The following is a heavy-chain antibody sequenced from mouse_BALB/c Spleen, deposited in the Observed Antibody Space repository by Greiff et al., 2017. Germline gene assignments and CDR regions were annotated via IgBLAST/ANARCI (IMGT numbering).Heavy chain of an antibody. D-gene: IGHD1-1*01. CDR2: ISSGGSYT. J-gene: IGHJ4*01. Sequence: EVKLVESGGGLVKPGGSLKLSCAASGFTFSSYTMSWVRQTPEKRLEWVATISSGGSYTYYPDSVKGRFTISRDNAKTTLYLQMSSLKSEDTAMYYCTRDGTTDYAMDYWGQGTSVTVSS. V-gene: IGHV5-6-4*01. CDR3: TRDGTTDYAMDY. CDR1: GFTFSSYT.